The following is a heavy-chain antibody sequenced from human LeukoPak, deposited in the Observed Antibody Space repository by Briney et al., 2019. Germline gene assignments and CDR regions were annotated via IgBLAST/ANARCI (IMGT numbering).Heavy chain of an antibody. CDR2: INTDASST. CDR3: ARDRGTYGVLNY. Sequence: PGGSLRLSCVASGFTFSTYRMYWVRQAPGKGLVWVSRINTDASSTTYADSVKGRFTISRDNAKNTLYLQMNSLRAEDTAVYYCARDRGTYGVLNYWGQGTLVSVSS. J-gene: IGHJ4*02. CDR1: GFTFSTYR. V-gene: IGHV3-74*01. D-gene: IGHD3-3*01.